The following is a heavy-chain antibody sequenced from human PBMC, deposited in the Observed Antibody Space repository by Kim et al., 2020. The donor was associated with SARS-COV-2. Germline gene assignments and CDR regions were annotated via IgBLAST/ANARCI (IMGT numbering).Heavy chain of an antibody. V-gene: IGHV4-39*01. CDR3: ATHYDLLTTYFDY. J-gene: IGHJ4*02. Sequence: YYYPSLKSRVTISVDMSKNQFSLKLSSVTAADTAVYYCATHYDLLTTYFDYWGQGTLVTVSS. D-gene: IGHD3-9*01.